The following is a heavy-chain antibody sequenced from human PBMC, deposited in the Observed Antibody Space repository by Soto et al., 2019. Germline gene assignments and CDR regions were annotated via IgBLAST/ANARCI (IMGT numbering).Heavy chain of an antibody. J-gene: IGHJ4*02. CDR1: GFTFSNAW. D-gene: IGHD3-10*01. CDR2: IKSKTDGGTT. Sequence: EVQLVESGGGLVKPGGSLRLSCAASGFTFSNAWMSWVRQAPGKGLEWVGRIKSKTDGGTTDYAAPVKGRFTISRDDSKTTLYLQMNRLKTEDTAVYYCTSSYYYGSGSYSDPDYWGQGTLVTVSS. V-gene: IGHV3-15*01. CDR3: TSSYYYGSGSYSDPDY.